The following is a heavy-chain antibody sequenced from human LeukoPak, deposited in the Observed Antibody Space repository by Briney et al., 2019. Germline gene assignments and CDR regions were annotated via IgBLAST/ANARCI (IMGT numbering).Heavy chain of an antibody. Sequence: SETLSLTCTVSGGSVSSGSYYWSWIRQPPGKGLEWTGYIYYSGSTNYNPSLKSRVTISVDTSKNQFSLKLSSVTAADTAVYYCARGSGFGIPYGMDVWGQGTTVTVSS. D-gene: IGHD3-10*01. V-gene: IGHV4-61*01. CDR1: GGSVSSGSYY. J-gene: IGHJ6*02. CDR3: ARGSGFGIPYGMDV. CDR2: IYYSGST.